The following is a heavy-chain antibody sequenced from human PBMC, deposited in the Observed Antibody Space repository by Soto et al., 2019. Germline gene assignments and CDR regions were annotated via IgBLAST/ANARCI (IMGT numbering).Heavy chain of an antibody. CDR3: TRDAPGERAYYFYYYGMDV. CDR1: GLSVRTNF. V-gene: IGHV3-53*01. J-gene: IGHJ6*02. CDR2: IYSGGKT. Sequence: PGGSLRLSCAASGLSVRTNFMSWVRQAPGKGLEWLAVIYSGGKTFYADSVKGRFTISKDNSKNTLSLQMNSLRAEDTAVYYCTRDAPGERAYYFYYYGMDVWGQGTTVTVSS.